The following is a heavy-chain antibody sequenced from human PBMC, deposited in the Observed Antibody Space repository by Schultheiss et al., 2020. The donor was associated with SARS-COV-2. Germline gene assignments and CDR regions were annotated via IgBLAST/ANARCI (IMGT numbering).Heavy chain of an antibody. D-gene: IGHD6-6*01. Sequence: SETLSLTCTVSGGSISSSSYYWGWIRQPPGKGLEWIGEINHSGSTNYNPSLKSRVTISVDTSKNQFSLKLSSVTAADTAVYYCARASIAARRGLDYWGQGTLVTVSS. CDR3: ARASIAARRGLDY. V-gene: IGHV4-39*07. J-gene: IGHJ4*02. CDR2: INHSGST. CDR1: GGSISSSSYY.